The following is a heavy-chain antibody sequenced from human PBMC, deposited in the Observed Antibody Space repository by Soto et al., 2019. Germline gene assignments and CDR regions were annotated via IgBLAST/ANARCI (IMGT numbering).Heavy chain of an antibody. CDR1: GYTFTSYA. D-gene: IGHD2-2*01. CDR3: ARGYCSSPSCYPVWFDP. J-gene: IGHJ5*02. CDR2: INAGNGNT. Sequence: APVKLPFKASGYTFTSYAMHWVRQAPGQRLEWMGWINAGNGNTKYSQKFQGRVTITRDTSASTAYMELSSLRSEDTAVYYCARGYCSSPSCYPVWFDPWGQGTLVTVSS. V-gene: IGHV1-3*01.